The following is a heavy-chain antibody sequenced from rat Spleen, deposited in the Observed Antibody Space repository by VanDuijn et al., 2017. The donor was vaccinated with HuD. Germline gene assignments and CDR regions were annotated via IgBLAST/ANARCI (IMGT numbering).Heavy chain of an antibody. V-gene: IGHV2-30*01. CDR1: GFSLSSSH. CDR3: ARDFGPFGITY. D-gene: IGHD4-3*01. CDR2: IWTGGTT. J-gene: IGHJ2*01. Sequence: QVQLKESGPGLVQPSQTLSLTCTVSGFSLSSSHVTWVRQPPGRGLGWLGIIWTGGTTAYNSLLKSRLSITRDTSKSQVFLKMNSLQSEDTATYSCARDFGPFGITYWGQGVMVTVSS.